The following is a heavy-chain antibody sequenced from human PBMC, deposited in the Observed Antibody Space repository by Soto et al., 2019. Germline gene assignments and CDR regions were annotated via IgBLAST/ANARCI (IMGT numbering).Heavy chain of an antibody. V-gene: IGHV5-51*01. Sequence: PWESLKISCNGSGYNFNIYQIGWGRHVPGKGLESVGIIYPTDSNSRYSPSFEGHVIFTADKSISTVYLQWSSLKASDTATYYCARRAPGSSSWSAFDKWGQGTMVTVSS. J-gene: IGHJ3*02. CDR2: IYPTDSNS. D-gene: IGHD6-13*01. CDR3: ARRAPGSSSWSAFDK. CDR1: GYNFNIYQ.